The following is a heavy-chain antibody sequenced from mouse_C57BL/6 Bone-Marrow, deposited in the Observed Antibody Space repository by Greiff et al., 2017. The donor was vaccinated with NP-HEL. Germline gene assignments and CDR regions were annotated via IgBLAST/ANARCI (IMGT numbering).Heavy chain of an antibody. J-gene: IGHJ3*01. CDR3: ARGPRRVDYYGSSSLFAY. CDR2: INPGSGGT. Sequence: VQLQQSGAELVRPGTSVKVSCKASGYAFTNYLIEWVKQRPGQGLEWIGVINPGSGGTNYNEKFKGKATLTADKSSSTAYMQLSSLTSEDSAVYFCARGPRRVDYYGSSSLFAYWGQGTLVTVSA. CDR1: GYAFTNYL. V-gene: IGHV1-54*01. D-gene: IGHD1-1*01.